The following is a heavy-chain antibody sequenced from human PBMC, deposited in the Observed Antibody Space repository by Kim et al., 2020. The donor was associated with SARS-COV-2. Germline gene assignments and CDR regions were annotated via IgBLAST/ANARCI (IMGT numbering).Heavy chain of an antibody. CDR1: GFTFSSYT. J-gene: IGHJ6*01. Sequence: GGSLRLSCAASGFTFSSYTMNWVRQAPGKGLEWVSSISGSGTYKNYADSVKGRFTISRDNAKKTLFLQMNSLRVEDTAMYYCSGSRPDYSGMDVWGQGTTVIVST. V-gene: IGHV3-21*01. CDR3: SGSRPDYSGMDV. CDR2: ISGSGTYK. D-gene: IGHD1-26*01.